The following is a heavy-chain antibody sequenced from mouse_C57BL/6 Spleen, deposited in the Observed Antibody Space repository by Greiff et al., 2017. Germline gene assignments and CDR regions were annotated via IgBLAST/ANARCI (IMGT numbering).Heavy chain of an antibody. CDR3: TREPFYYYGSSHDYYAMDY. CDR2: ISSGGDYI. CDR1: GFTFSSYA. D-gene: IGHD1-1*01. V-gene: IGHV5-9-1*02. J-gene: IGHJ4*01. Sequence: SGAGLVKPGGSLKLSCAASGFTFSSYAMSWVRQTPEKRLEWVAYISSGGDYIYYADTVTGRFTISIDNARNTLYLQMSSLQSEDTSMYYCTREPFYYYGSSHDYYAMDYWGQGTSVTVSS.